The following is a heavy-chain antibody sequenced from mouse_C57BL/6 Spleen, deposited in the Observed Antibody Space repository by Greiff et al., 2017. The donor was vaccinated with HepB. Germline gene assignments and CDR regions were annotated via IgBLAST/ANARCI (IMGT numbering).Heavy chain of an antibody. J-gene: IGHJ2*03. CDR1: GYTFTSYW. Sequence: QVQLQQPGAELVKAGASVKMSCKASGYTFTSYWMHWVKQRLGQGLEWFAETNPTNGRTYYNEKFKSKATLTVDKSSSTAYMLLSGLTFEDSAVYYCARSKKIVATYFDYWRQGMSLTVSS. CDR2: TNPTNGRT. D-gene: IGHD1-1*01. V-gene: IGHV1S81*02. CDR3: ARSKKIVATYFDY.